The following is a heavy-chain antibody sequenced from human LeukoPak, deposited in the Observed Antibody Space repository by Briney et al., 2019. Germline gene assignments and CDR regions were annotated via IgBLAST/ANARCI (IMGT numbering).Heavy chain of an antibody. Sequence: SVKVSXKASGGTFSSYAISWVRQAPGQGLEWMGGIIPIFGTANYAQKFQGRVTITADESTSTAYMELSSLRSKDTAVYYCARGLWFGELLTYYYYMDVWGKGTTVTVSS. V-gene: IGHV1-69*13. CDR2: IIPIFGTA. D-gene: IGHD3-10*01. J-gene: IGHJ6*03. CDR3: ARGLWFGELLTYYYYMDV. CDR1: GGTFSSYA.